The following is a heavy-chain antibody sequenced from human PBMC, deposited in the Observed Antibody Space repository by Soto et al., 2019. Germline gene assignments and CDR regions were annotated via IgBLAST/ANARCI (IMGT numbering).Heavy chain of an antibody. Sequence: QITLKESGPPLVKPTQTLTLTCTFSGFSLTTRGVGVGWIRQPPGKALECLALIYWDDDKRYSPSLQSRLPITKATSKTPVVLTMTNVDPVDTATYYCAHIPNYYQYDWFDPWGQGTLVSVSS. CDR1: GFSLTTRGVG. CDR2: IYWDDDK. CDR3: AHIPNYYQYDWFDP. V-gene: IGHV2-5*02. D-gene: IGHD3-16*01. J-gene: IGHJ5*02.